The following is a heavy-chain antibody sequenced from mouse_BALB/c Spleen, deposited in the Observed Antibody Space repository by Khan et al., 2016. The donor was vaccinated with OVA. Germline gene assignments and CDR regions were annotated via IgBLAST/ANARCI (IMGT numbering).Heavy chain of an antibody. CDR3: TGRRGYSGTSPYIGY. CDR2: ISSGGSCT. J-gene: IGHJ2*01. D-gene: IGHD1-1*01. Sequence: EVELVESGGGLVRPGGSLKLSCAASGFSFSSYSMSWVRQTPEKRLEWVAIISSGGSCTYYPDSVTGRFTIFRYNAKNTQHLQVNSLRSEETAMCYCTGRRGYSGTSPYIGYWGQGTTLT. CDR1: GFSFSSYS. V-gene: IGHV5-9-3*01.